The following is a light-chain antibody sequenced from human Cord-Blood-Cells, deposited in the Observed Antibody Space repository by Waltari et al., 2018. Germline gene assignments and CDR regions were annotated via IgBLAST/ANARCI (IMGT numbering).Light chain of an antibody. CDR2: AAS. Sequence: DIQMTQSPSSLSASVGDRVTITCRASQSISSYLNCYQQKQGNAPKLLIYAASSLQRGAPPSLSDSVSGTDFTLPLSSMQPEDFATYYCQQSYSTPYTFGHGTKLEIK. CDR1: QSISSY. J-gene: IGKJ2*01. V-gene: IGKV1-39*01. CDR3: QQSYSTPYT.